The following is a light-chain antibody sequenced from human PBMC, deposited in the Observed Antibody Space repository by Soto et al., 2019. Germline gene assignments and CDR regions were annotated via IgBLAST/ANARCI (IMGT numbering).Light chain of an antibody. V-gene: IGKV3-20*01. CDR2: SAS. Sequence: EIVLTQSPGTLSLSPGERATLTCRASQSVSTWYLAWYQQKPGQAPRLLISSASNRATGIPDRFSGSGSGTDFTLTISRLAPEDVTVYFCQQCGDSPTFGQGTKLEIK. CDR3: QQCGDSPT. CDR1: QSVSTWY. J-gene: IGKJ2*01.